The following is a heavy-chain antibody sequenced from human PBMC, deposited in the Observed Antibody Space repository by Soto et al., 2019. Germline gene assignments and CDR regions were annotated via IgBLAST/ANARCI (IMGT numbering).Heavy chain of an antibody. CDR1: GGSISSGGYS. V-gene: IGHV4-30-2*01. D-gene: IGHD6-13*01. CDR3: ARCIAAVNWFDP. CDR2: IYHSGST. Sequence: QLKLQESGSGLVKPSQTLSLTCAVSGGSISSGGYSWSWIRQPPGKGLEWIGYIYHSGSTYYNPSLKSRVTISVDRSKNQFSLKLSSVTAADTAVYYCARCIAAVNWFDPWGQGTLVTVSS. J-gene: IGHJ5*02.